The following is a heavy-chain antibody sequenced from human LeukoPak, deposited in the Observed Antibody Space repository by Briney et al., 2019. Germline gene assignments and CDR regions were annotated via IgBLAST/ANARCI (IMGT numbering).Heavy chain of an antibody. D-gene: IGHD5-12*01. CDR2: INHSGST. V-gene: IGHV4-34*01. J-gene: IGHJ4*02. CDR3: AVNGYDYYFDY. CDR1: GGSFSGYY. Sequence: PSETLSLTCAVYGGSFSGYYRSWIRQPPGKGLEWIGEINHSGSTNYNPSLKSRVTISVDTSKNQFSLKLSSVTAADTAVYYCAVNGYDYYFDYWGQGTLVTVSS.